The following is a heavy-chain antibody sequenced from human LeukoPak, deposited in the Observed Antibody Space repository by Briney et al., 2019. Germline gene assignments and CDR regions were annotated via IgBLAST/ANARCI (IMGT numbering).Heavy chain of an antibody. Sequence: SETLSLTCTASSGSISTYYWSWIRQPPGKGLEWIGYIYYSGSTNYNPSLNSRVTISVDTSKNQFSLKLSSVTAADTAVYYCARSFHSSSWYFDYWGQGTLVTVSS. CDR2: IYYSGST. CDR1: SGSISTYY. CDR3: ARSFHSSSWYFDY. V-gene: IGHV4-59*08. J-gene: IGHJ4*02. D-gene: IGHD6-13*01.